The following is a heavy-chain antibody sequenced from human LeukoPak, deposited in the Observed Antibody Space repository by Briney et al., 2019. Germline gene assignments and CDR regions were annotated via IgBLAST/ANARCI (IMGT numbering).Heavy chain of an antibody. D-gene: IGHD2-15*01. CDR2: IIPILGIA. CDR3: ARDPGCLGSGGSCYLGY. CDR1: GGTFSSYV. J-gene: IGHJ4*02. V-gene: IGHV1-69*04. Sequence: SVKVSCKASGGTFSSYVISWVRQAPGQGLEWMGRIIPILGIANYAQKFQGRVTITADKSTSTAYMELRSLRSEDTAVYYCARDPGCLGSGGSCYLGYWGQGTLVTVSS.